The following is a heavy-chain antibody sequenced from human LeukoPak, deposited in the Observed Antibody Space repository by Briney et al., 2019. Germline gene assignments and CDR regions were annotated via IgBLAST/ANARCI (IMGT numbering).Heavy chain of an antibody. CDR3: AKDLSDPVMVIDS. CDR2: ISGSGGST. V-gene: IGHV3-23*01. CDR1: GFTFRSYA. D-gene: IGHD5-18*01. Sequence: QSGGSLRLSCAASGFTFRSYAMSWVRQAPGKGLEWVSAISGSGGSTYYADSVKGRFTISRDNSKNTLYLQMNSLRAEDTAVYYCAKDLSDPVMVIDSWGQGTLVTVSS. J-gene: IGHJ4*02.